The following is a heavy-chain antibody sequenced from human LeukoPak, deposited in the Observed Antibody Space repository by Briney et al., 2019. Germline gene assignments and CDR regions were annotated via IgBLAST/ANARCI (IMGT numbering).Heavy chain of an antibody. CDR2: INDSGST. CDR1: GGSFSDYY. CDR3: VRRLSTVTVPGYYYGMDV. D-gene: IGHD4-17*01. V-gene: IGHV4-34*01. Sequence: TSETLSLTCVVYGGSFSDYYWNWIRQPPGKGLEWIGEINDSGSTNYSPSLKSRVTILVDTSKNQFSLKLSSVTAADTAMYYCVRRLSTVTVPGYYYGMDVWGQGTTVTVSS. J-gene: IGHJ6*02.